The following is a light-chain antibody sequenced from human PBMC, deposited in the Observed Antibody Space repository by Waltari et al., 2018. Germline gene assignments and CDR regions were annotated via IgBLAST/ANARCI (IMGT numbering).Light chain of an antibody. CDR3: CSYAGSYTFV. V-gene: IGLV2-11*01. CDR2: DVN. CDR1: SSDVGGYKY. J-gene: IGLJ2*01. Sequence: QSALTQPRSVSGSPGQSVTISCTGTSSDVGGYKYVFWYQPQPGKAPKFMIYDVNKRPSGVPDRFSGSKSGNTASLTISGLQAEDEADYYCCSYAGSYTFVFGGGTKLTVL.